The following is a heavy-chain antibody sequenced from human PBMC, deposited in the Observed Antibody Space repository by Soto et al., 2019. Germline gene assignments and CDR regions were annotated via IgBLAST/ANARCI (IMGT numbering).Heavy chain of an antibody. J-gene: IGHJ5*02. CDR2: ISSSSTTK. V-gene: IGHV3-48*02. CDR1: GFTFNSYS. Sequence: GGSLRLSCAASGFTFNSYSMNWVRQAPGKGLEWVSYISSSSTTKYYTDSVKGRFTISRDNAKNSLYLQMNSLRDDDTAVYYWARPSSGWKNWFDPWAQGTLVTVSS. D-gene: IGHD6-19*01. CDR3: ARPSSGWKNWFDP.